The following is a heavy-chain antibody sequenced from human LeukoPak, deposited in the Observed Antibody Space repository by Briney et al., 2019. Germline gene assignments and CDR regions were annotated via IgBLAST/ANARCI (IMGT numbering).Heavy chain of an antibody. D-gene: IGHD3-10*01. V-gene: IGHV3-48*03. CDR2: ISSSGSTI. CDR1: GFTFSSYE. J-gene: IGHJ4*02. Sequence: PGGSLRLSCAASGFTFSSYEMNWVRQAPGKGLEWVSYISSSGSTIYYADSVKGRFTISGDNAKNSLYLQMNSLRAEDTAVYYCARWRGSGRDIPGDYWGQGTLVTVSS. CDR3: ARWRGSGRDIPGDY.